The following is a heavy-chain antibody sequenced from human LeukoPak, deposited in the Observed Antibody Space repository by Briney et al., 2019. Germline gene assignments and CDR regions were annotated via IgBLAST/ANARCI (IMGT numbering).Heavy chain of an antibody. V-gene: IGHV3-30*18. CDR2: ISYDGSNK. Sequence: GRSLRLSCAASGFTFSSYGMHWVRQAPGKGLEWVAVISYDGSNKYYADSVKGRFTISRDNSKNTLYLQMNSLRAEDTAVYYCAKDRGSSWKDHFDYWGQGTLVTVSS. CDR3: AKDRGSSWKDHFDY. J-gene: IGHJ4*02. D-gene: IGHD6-13*01. CDR1: GFTFSSYG.